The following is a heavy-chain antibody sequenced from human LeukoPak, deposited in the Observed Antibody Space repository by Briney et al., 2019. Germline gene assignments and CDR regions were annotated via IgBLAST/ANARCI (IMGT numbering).Heavy chain of an antibody. CDR3: ASRRENDYGDYGEVD. Sequence: GGSLRLSCAASGFTFSSYSMNWVRRAPGKGLEWVSYISSSSSTIYYADSVKGRFIISRDNAKNSLYLQMNSLRAEDTAVYYCASRRENDYGDYGEVDWGQGTLVTVSS. V-gene: IGHV3-48*04. D-gene: IGHD4-17*01. CDR2: ISSSSSTI. CDR1: GFTFSSYS. J-gene: IGHJ4*02.